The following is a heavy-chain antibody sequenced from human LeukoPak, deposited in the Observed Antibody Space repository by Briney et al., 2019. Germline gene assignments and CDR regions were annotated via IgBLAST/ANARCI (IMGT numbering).Heavy chain of an antibody. V-gene: IGHV4-34*01. Sequence: SETLSLTCAVYGGSFSGYYWSWIRQPPGKGLEWIGEINHSGSTNYNPSLKSRVTMSVDTSKNQFSLKLSSVTAADTAVYYCARLAPPTYYYGSGSYYNPYYYYYGMDVWGQGTLVTVSS. CDR3: ARLAPPTYYYGSGSYYNPYYYYYGMDV. J-gene: IGHJ6*02. D-gene: IGHD3-10*01. CDR2: INHSGST. CDR1: GGSFSGYY.